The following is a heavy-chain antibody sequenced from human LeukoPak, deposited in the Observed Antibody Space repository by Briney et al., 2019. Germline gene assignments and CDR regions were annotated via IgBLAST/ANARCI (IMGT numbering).Heavy chain of an antibody. CDR3: ARDGARMVYAIQGLRVGNWFDP. CDR2: INPSGGST. Sequence: GASVKVSCKASGYTFTSYYMHWVRQAPGQGLEWMGIINPSGGSTSYAQKFQGRVTMTRDMSTSTVYMELSSLRSEDTAVYYCARDGARMVYAIQGLRVGNWFDPWGQGTLVTVSS. D-gene: IGHD2-8*01. V-gene: IGHV1-46*01. CDR1: GYTFTSYY. J-gene: IGHJ5*02.